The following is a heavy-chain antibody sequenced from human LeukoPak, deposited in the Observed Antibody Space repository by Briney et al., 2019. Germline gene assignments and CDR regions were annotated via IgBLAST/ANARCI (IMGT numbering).Heavy chain of an antibody. CDR2: IYISGSGST. V-gene: IGHV4-4*07. CDR3: ARGPDTAMVRPFDY. D-gene: IGHD5-18*01. CDR1: GGSISSYY. Sequence: PSETLSLTCTVSGGSISSYYWSWIRQPAGKGLEWIGRIYISGSGSTNYNPSLKSRVTMSVDTSKNQFSLKLSSVTAADTAVYYCARGPDTAMVRPFDYWGQGTLVTVSS. J-gene: IGHJ4*02.